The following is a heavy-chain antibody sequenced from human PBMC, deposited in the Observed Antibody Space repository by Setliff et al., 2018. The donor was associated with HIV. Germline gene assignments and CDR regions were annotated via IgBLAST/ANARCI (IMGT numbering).Heavy chain of an antibody. J-gene: IGHJ4*02. D-gene: IGHD1-26*01. CDR2: IIPIFGTA. Sequence: GASVKVSCKASGGTFSSYAISWVRQAPGQGLEWMGGIIPIFGTANYAQKFQGRVTITADESTSTAYMELSSLRSEDTAVYYCAREGGAYSGNPSDFWGQGTLVTVSS. V-gene: IGHV1-69*13. CDR3: AREGGAYSGNPSDF. CDR1: GGTFSSYA.